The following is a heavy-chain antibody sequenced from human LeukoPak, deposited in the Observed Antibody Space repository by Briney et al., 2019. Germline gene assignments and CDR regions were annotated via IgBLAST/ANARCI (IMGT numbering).Heavy chain of an antibody. CDR1: GFSFSNYD. CDR3: ARGDPTVTTKQNLDY. J-gene: IGHJ4*02. D-gene: IGHD4-17*01. CDR2: IWYDGSNK. V-gene: IGHV3-33*01. Sequence: PGGSLRLSCAASGFSFSNYDMHWVRQAPGKGLKWVAVIWYDGSNKYYADSVKGRFTISRDNSKNTLYLQMNSLRVEDTAVYYCARGDPTVTTKQNLDYWGQGTLVTVSS.